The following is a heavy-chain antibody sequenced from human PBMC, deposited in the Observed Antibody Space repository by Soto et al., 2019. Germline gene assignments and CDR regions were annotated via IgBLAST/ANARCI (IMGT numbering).Heavy chain of an antibody. J-gene: IGHJ4*02. CDR2: ISAYNGNT. CDR1: GYTFTSYG. CDR3: ARDNGYESDY. V-gene: IGHV1-18*01. Sequence: QVQLVQSGDEVKKPGASVKVSCKDSGYTFTSYGISWVRQAPGQGLEWMGWISAYNGNTNYAQKHQGRVTMTTDTSTSTAYIAVRSLRSDDTAVYYCARDNGYESDYWGQGNLVTVSS. D-gene: IGHD5-12*01.